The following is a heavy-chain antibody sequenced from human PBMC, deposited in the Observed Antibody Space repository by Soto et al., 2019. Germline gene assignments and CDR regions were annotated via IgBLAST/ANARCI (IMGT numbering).Heavy chain of an antibody. CDR3: ARAWGRVFDY. CDR2: IYYSGST. J-gene: IGHJ4*02. D-gene: IGHD3-16*01. Sequence: QVQLQESGPGLVKPSETLSLTCTVSGGSISSYYWSWIRQPPGKGLEWIGYIYYSGSTNYNPSLKRRVTISVDTSKNQFCLRLSSVTAADTAVYYCARAWGRVFDYWGQGTLVTVSS. V-gene: IGHV4-59*01. CDR1: GGSISSYY.